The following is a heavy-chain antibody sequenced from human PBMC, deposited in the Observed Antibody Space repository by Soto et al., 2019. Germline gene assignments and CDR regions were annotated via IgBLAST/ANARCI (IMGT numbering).Heavy chain of an antibody. D-gene: IGHD6-13*01. V-gene: IGHV4-34*01. J-gene: IGHJ5*02. CDR2: INHSGST. CDR1: GGSFSGYY. Sequence: QVQLQQWGAGLLKPSETLSLTCAVYGGSFSGYYWSWIRQPPGKGLGWIGEINHSGSTNYNPSLKSRVTISVDTSKNQFSLKLSSVTAADTAVYYCARTRIAPAGLRWFDPWGQGPLVTVSS. CDR3: ARTRIAPAGLRWFDP.